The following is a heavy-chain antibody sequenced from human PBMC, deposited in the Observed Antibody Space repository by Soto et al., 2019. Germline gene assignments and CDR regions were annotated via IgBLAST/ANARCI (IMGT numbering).Heavy chain of an antibody. D-gene: IGHD2-15*01. CDR2: IMPIFGTG. V-gene: IGHV1-69*13. CDR3: ARSVVTDAFDI. J-gene: IGHJ3*02. CDR1: GGTFSSYA. Sequence: ASVKVSCKASGGTFSSYAISWVREAPGQGLEWMGGIMPIFGTGNYAQKFQGRVTITADESASTAYMELSSLRSEDTAVYYCARSVVTDAFDIWGQGTMVTV.